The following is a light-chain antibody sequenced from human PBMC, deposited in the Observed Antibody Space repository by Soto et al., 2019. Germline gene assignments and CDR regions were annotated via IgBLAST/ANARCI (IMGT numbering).Light chain of an antibody. CDR3: QQRSTWPPFS. J-gene: IGKJ3*01. CDR1: QSIGSY. V-gene: IGKV3-11*01. Sequence: EIVLTQSPATLSLSLVEISTLSCMSSQSIGSYLAWYQHKLGQPPRLLIYDASNRATGIPVRFSGSGSGTDFTLTISSLEPEDFAVYYCQQRSTWPPFSFGPGTKVDIK. CDR2: DAS.